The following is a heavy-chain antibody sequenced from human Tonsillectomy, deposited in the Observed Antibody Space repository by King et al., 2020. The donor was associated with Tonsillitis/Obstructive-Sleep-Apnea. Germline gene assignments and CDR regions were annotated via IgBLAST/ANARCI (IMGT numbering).Heavy chain of an antibody. CDR1: GGSISSSSYY. CDR3: ARRVGTDNFDY. V-gene: IGHV4-39*01. D-gene: IGHD2-21*02. CDR2: IYYSGST. Sequence: PLQESGPGLVKPSETLSLTCTVSGGSISSSSYYWGWIRQPPGKGLEWIGSIYYSGSTYYNPSLKSRVTISVDTSKNQFSLKLSSVTAADTAVYYCARRVGTDNFDYWGQGTLVTVSS. J-gene: IGHJ4*02.